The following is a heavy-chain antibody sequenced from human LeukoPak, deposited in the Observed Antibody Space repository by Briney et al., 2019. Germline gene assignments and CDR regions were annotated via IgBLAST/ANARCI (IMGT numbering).Heavy chain of an antibody. CDR3: ARDGTYTDYDPDFDI. Sequence: GGSLRLSCAASGFTFGRFWMSWVRQAPGKGLEWVANIKQDGSEKYYVDSVKGRFTISRDNAKNSLYLQMNSLRAEDTAVFYCARDGTYTDYDPDFDIWGQGTLVTVSS. CDR1: GFTFGRFW. V-gene: IGHV3-7*04. J-gene: IGHJ4*02. D-gene: IGHD5-12*01. CDR2: IKQDGSEK.